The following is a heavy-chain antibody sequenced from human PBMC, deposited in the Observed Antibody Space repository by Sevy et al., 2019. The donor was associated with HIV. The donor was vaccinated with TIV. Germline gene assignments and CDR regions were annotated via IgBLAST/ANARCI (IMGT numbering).Heavy chain of an antibody. CDR3: ATTKDYYESSGSPFDY. CDR2: FDPEDGET. CDR1: GYTLTKLG. J-gene: IGHJ4*02. D-gene: IGHD3-22*01. V-gene: IGHV1-24*01. Sequence: ASVKVYCKVSGYTLTKLGMHWVRQAPGKGLEWMGSFDPEDGETIYAQKFQGRLTMTEDTSTDTAYMDLSSLRSEDTAVYFCATTKDYYESSGSPFDYWGQGTVVTVSS.